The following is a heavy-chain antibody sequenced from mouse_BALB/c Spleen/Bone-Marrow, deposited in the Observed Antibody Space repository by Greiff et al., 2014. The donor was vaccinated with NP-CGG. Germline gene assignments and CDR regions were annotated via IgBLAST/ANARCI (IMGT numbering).Heavy chain of an antibody. CDR1: GYTFTSYC. CDR3: APDYYGSSYGGYGYFDV. J-gene: IGHJ1*01. V-gene: IGHV1S81*02. CDR2: INPSNGST. Sequence: VKLQQSGAELVKPGASVKLSCKASGYTFTSYCMHWVKQRPGQGLEWIGEINPSNGSTNYNEKFKSKATLTADKSSSTAYMQLRGLTSEGCGVYYGAPDYYGSSYGGYGYFDVWGEGTTVTVSS. D-gene: IGHD1-1*01.